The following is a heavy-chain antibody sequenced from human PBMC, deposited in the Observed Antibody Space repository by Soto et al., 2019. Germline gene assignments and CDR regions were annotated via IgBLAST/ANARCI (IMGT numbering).Heavy chain of an antibody. Sequence: PGGSLRLSCAASGFTFSSYAMSWVRQAPGKGLEWVSAISGSGGSTYYADSVKGRFTISRDNSKNTLYLQMNSLRAEDTAVYYCAKVVSPFPYYDFWSGSALFDYWGQGTLVTVSS. CDR3: AKVVSPFPYYDFWSGSALFDY. J-gene: IGHJ4*02. CDR1: GFTFSSYA. CDR2: ISGSGGST. V-gene: IGHV3-23*01. D-gene: IGHD3-3*01.